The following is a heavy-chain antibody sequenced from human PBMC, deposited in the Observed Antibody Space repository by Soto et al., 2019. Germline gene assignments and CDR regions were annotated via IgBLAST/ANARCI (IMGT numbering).Heavy chain of an antibody. J-gene: IGHJ4*02. CDR1: GFDFTYYA. CDR2: MSSDGSKI. V-gene: IGHV3-30*18. Sequence: QVQLVESGGGAAQPGESLRLSCVASGFDFTYYAMHWVRQAPGKGLESVAVMSSDGSKIHHTDSVKGRFTISRDNSKNTLYLQMNSLRKEDTAVYFCAKDEGVGGTLGLFDYWGQGTLFSVSS. CDR3: AKDEGVGGTLGLFDY. D-gene: IGHD1-26*01.